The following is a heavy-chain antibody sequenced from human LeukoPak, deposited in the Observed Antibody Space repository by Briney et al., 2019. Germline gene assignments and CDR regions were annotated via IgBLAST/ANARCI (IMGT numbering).Heavy chain of an antibody. V-gene: IGHV1-8*01. CDR2: MIPNSGNT. CDR1: GYTFTSYD. CDR3: ARSGATRDGYSYAFDI. Sequence: GASVKVSCKASGYTFTSYDINWVRQATGQGLEWMGWMIPNSGNTGYAQKFQGRVTMTRNTSTSTAYMELSSLRSEDTAVYYCARSGATRDGYSYAFDIWGQGTMVTVSS. J-gene: IGHJ3*02. D-gene: IGHD5-24*01.